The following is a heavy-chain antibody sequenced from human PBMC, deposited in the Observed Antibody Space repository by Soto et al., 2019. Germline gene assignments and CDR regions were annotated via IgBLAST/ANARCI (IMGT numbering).Heavy chain of an antibody. J-gene: IGHJ3*02. CDR2: IVPMVGRT. Sequence: QVQLVQSGAEVKKTGSSVKVSCKASGGSFSSYTISWVRQAPGQGLEWMGRIVPMVGRTIYAQKFPGRVAISADKSTTTAYMDLSNLASEDTAMYYCALDSGSDVFDIWGQGTLVTVSS. V-gene: IGHV1-69*02. CDR3: ALDSGSDVFDI. CDR1: GGSFSSYT. D-gene: IGHD3-10*01.